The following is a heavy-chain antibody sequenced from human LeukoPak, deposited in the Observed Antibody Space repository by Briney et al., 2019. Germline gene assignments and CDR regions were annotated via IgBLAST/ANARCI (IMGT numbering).Heavy chain of an antibody. CDR1: GFTFSSYS. CDR2: ISSSSSTI. D-gene: IGHD3-10*01. Sequence: GGSLRLSCAASGFTFSSYSMNWVRQAPEKGLEWVSYISSSSSTIYYADSVKGRFTISRDNAKNSLYLQMNSLRAEDTAVYYCARQLLRGVMQGGYYYYGMDVWGQGTTVTVSS. CDR3: ARQLLRGVMQGGYYYYGMDV. J-gene: IGHJ6*02. V-gene: IGHV3-48*04.